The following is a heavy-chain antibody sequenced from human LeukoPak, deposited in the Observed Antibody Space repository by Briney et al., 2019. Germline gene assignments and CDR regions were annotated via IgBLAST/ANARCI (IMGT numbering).Heavy chain of an antibody. CDR1: VFTFSSYS. J-gene: IGHJ4*02. V-gene: IGHV3-21*01. CDR2: ISSSRSYI. Sequence: GGSLRLSCAAAVFTFSSYSMNGVRQAPGKGLEWVSSISSSRSYIYYADSVKGRFTISRDNPKNSLYLQMNSLRAEDTAVYYCARDGSGWAHWGQGTLVTVSS. CDR3: ARDGSGWAH. D-gene: IGHD6-19*01.